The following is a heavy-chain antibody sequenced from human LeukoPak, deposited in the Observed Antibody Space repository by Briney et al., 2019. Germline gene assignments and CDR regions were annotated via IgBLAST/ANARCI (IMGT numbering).Heavy chain of an antibody. V-gene: IGHV1-69*01. CDR2: IIPIFGTA. CDR1: GGTLSSYA. J-gene: IGHJ4*02. D-gene: IGHD3-9*01. CDR3: ARDSTYYDILTGYYNRNPSDY. Sequence: ASVKVSCKASGGTLSSYAISWVRQAPGQGLEWMGGIIPIFGTANYAQKFQGRVTITADESTSTAYMELSSLRSEDTAVYYCARDSTYYDILTGYYNRNPSDYWGQGTLVTVSS.